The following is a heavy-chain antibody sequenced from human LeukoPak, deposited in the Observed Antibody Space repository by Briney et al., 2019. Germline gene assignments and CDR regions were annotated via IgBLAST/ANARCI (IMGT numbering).Heavy chain of an antibody. CDR3: AKGRAVFDY. CDR2: TIGSGATT. CDR1: GFTYSTYA. J-gene: IGHJ4*02. V-gene: IGHV3-23*01. Sequence: PGGSLRLSCAASGFTYSTYAMNWVRQAPGKGLEWVSSTIGSGATTYYADSVKGRFTISRDNSKNTLYLQMNSLRAEDTAVYYCAKGRAVFDYWGQGTLVTVSS.